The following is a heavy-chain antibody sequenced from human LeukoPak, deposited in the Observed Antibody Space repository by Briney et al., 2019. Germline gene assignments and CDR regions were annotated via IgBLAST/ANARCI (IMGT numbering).Heavy chain of an antibody. D-gene: IGHD3-22*01. CDR1: GFTVSSNY. CDR3: ARDSTYYYDSSGYYQDY. V-gene: IGHV3-53*01. CDR2: IYSGGST. Sequence: GGSLRLSCAASGFTVSSNYMSWVRQAPGKGLEWVSVIYSGGSTYYADSVKGRFTISRDNSKNTLYLQMNSLRAEDTAVYYCARDSTYYYDSSGYYQDYWGQGTLVTVSS. J-gene: IGHJ4*02.